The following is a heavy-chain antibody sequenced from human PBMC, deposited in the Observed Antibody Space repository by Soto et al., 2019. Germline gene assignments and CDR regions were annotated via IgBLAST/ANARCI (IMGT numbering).Heavy chain of an antibody. J-gene: IGHJ6*02. V-gene: IGHV4-61*01. D-gene: IGHD3-10*01. Sequence: QVQLQESGPGLVKPSATVSLTCTVSGGSVNNISDYWSRVRQPPGNGLEWIGYIYYSGSADYNPSLGSRVTISLDTSKNQFSLKLSSVTTADTAVYYCARGVGFGYYYYHMDLWGQGTTVTVSS. CDR3: ARGVGFGYYYYHMDL. CDR1: GGSVNNISDY. CDR2: IYYSGSA.